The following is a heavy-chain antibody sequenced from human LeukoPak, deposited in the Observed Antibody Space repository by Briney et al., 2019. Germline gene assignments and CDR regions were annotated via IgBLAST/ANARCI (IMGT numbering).Heavy chain of an antibody. CDR2: IYTSGST. CDR3: ARGGGYSYGFNDY. Sequence: SQTLSLTCTVSGGSISSGSYYWSWIRQPVGKGLEWIGRIYTSGSTNYNPSLKSRVTISVDTSKNQFSLKLSSVTAADTAVYYCARGGGYSYGFNDYWGQGTLVTVSS. J-gene: IGHJ4*02. CDR1: GGSISSGSYY. D-gene: IGHD5-18*01. V-gene: IGHV4-61*02.